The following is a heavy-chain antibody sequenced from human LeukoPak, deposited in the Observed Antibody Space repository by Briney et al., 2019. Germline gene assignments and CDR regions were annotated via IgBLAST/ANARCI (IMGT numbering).Heavy chain of an antibody. D-gene: IGHD2-15*01. J-gene: IGHJ6*04. CDR3: ARGGYCSGGSCYSDYYYGMDV. CDR1: GGSISSGGYS. CDR2: IYHSGST. Sequence: PSQTLSLTCVVSGGSISSGGYSWSWIRQPPGKGLEWIGYIYHSGSTYYNPSLKSRVTISVDRSKNQFSLKLSSVTAADTAVYYCARGGYCSGGSCYSDYYYGMDVWGKGTTVTVSS. V-gene: IGHV4-30-2*01.